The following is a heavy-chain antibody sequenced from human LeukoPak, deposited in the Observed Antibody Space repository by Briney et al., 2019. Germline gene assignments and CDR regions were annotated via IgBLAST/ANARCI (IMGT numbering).Heavy chain of an antibody. CDR3: AKDRTAYYYYYGMDV. CDR2: ISYDGSNK. V-gene: IGHV3-30*18. Sequence: GGSLRLSCVASGFTFSSYGMHWVRQAPGKGLEWVAVISYDGSNKYYADSVKGRFTISRDNSKNTLYLQMNSLRAEDTAVYYCAKDRTAYYYYYGMDVWGQGTTVTVSS. CDR1: GFTFSSYG. J-gene: IGHJ6*02.